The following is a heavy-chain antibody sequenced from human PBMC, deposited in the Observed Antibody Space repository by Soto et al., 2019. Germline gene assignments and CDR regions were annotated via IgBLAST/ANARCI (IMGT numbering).Heavy chain of an antibody. V-gene: IGHV3-21*01. CDR3: ARAPSIEGYSYGLRHFEY. CDR2: ISSHSNYI. CDR1: GFAFSDYA. J-gene: IGHJ4*02. D-gene: IGHD5-18*01. Sequence: EVQLLESGGGSVQPGGSLRLSCAASGFAFSDYAMNWVRQAPGKGLEWVSSISSHSNYIYYADSVKGRFTISRDNAKNSLYLQMNSLRAEDTAVYYCARAPSIEGYSYGLRHFEYWGQGTLVTVSS.